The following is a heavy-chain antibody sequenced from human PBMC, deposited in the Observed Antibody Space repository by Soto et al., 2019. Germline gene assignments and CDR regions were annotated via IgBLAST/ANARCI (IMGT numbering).Heavy chain of an antibody. Sequence: GGSLGLGCAASGFSLTSHTMSWVRQAPGKGLEWVSALSGSGTATYYLDSVRGRFTISRDISTSTAYMELRSLRSDDTAVYYCARSGSSGPMFDPWGQGTLVTVSS. CDR3: ARSGSSGPMFDP. J-gene: IGHJ5*02. CDR1: GFSLTSHT. D-gene: IGHD3-22*01. CDR2: LSGSGTAT. V-gene: IGHV3-23*01.